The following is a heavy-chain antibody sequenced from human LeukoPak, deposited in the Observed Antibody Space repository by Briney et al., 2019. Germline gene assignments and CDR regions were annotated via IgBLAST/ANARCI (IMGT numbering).Heavy chain of an antibody. CDR1: GGSISSSYY. J-gene: IGHJ4*02. Sequence: ETLSLTCTVSGGSISSSYYWGWIRQPPGKGLEWVSSISSSSSYIYYADSVKGRFTISRDNAKNSLYLQMNSLRAEDTAVYYCARDSGWFGEVVDWGQGTLVTVSS. CDR2: ISSSSSYI. V-gene: IGHV3-21*01. CDR3: ARDSGWFGEVVD. D-gene: IGHD3-10*01.